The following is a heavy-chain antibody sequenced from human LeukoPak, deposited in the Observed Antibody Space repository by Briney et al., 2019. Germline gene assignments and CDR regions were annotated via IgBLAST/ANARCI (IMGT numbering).Heavy chain of an antibody. Sequence: SETLSLTCTVSGGSINNYYWNWIRQPPGKGLEWIGYISYSGSTVYNPSLNSRVTISLDTSKNQFSLNLNSVTAADTAVYYCARRVLMSSAGVPDTWLDPWGQGTLVTVSS. CDR1: GGSINNYY. V-gene: IGHV4-59*08. D-gene: IGHD6-19*01. J-gene: IGHJ5*02. CDR2: ISYSGST. CDR3: ARRVLMSSAGVPDTWLDP.